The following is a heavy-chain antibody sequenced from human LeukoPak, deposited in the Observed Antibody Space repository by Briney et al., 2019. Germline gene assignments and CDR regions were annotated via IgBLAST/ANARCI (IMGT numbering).Heavy chain of an antibody. CDR2: INHSGST. Sequence: SETLSLTCAVYGGSFSGYYWSWIRQPPGKGLEWIGEINHSGSTNYNPSLKSRVTISVDTSKNQFSLKLSSVTAADTAVYYCAGLPATNLYYYYGMDVWGQGTTVTVSS. D-gene: IGHD2-2*01. CDR3: AGLPATNLYYYYGMDV. V-gene: IGHV4-34*01. CDR1: GGSFSGYY. J-gene: IGHJ6*02.